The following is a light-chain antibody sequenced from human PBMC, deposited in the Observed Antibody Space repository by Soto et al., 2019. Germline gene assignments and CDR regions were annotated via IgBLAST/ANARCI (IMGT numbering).Light chain of an antibody. J-gene: IGLJ1*01. CDR1: SRDVGGSNH. Sequence: QSALAQPRSVSGSPGQSVTISCTGTSRDVGGSNHVSWYQLHPGKATKFMIYDVSKRPSGVPDRFSGSKSGNTASLTISGLQAEDEADYYCCSSAGTYAVVFGTGTKVTVL. CDR3: CSSAGTYAVV. V-gene: IGLV2-11*01. CDR2: DVS.